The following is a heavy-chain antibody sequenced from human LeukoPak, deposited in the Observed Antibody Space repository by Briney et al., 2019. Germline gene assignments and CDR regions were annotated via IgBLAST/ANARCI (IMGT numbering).Heavy chain of an antibody. CDR2: INHSGST. J-gene: IGHJ4*02. CDR1: VGSFSGYY. D-gene: IGHD2-15*01. V-gene: IGHV4-34*01. Sequence: SETLSLTCAVYVGSFSGYYWSWIRQPPGKGVEWIGEINHSGSTNYNPSLKSRVTISVDTSKTQFSLKLSSVPAADTAVYYCARGPYISPDCSGGSCYAEDYWGQGTLVTVSS. CDR3: ARGPYISPDCSGGSCYAEDY.